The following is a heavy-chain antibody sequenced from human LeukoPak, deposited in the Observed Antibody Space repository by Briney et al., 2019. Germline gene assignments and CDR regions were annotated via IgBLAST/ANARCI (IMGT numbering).Heavy chain of an antibody. Sequence: SETLSLTCTVSGGSISSYYWSWIRQPPGKGLEWIGYIYYGGTTNYNPSLKSRVTISVDTSKNQFSLKLSSVTAADTAVYYCARSATVTTREFDYWGQGTLVTVSS. D-gene: IGHD4-17*01. V-gene: IGHV4-59*01. J-gene: IGHJ4*02. CDR2: IYYGGTT. CDR1: GGSISSYY. CDR3: ARSATVTTREFDY.